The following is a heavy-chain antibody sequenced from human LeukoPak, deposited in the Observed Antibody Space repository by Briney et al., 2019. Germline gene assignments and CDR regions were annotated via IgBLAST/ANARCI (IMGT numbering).Heavy chain of an antibody. V-gene: IGHV3-30*02. Sequence: GGSPRLSCAASGFTFNSYGMHWVRQAPGKGLEWVAFIRYDGSNKYGADSVKGRFTISRDNSKNMLSLQMSSLRGEDTAVYYCAKDHGPAHYYMDVWGKGTTVTVSS. CDR1: GFTFNSYG. J-gene: IGHJ6*03. CDR2: IRYDGSNK. D-gene: IGHD2-2*01. CDR3: AKDHGPAHYYMDV.